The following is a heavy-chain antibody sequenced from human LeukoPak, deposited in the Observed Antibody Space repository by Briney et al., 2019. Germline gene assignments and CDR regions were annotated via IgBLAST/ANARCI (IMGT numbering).Heavy chain of an antibody. V-gene: IGHV1-2*06. CDR3: ARDRRYCSGGSCYSVHYYYGMDV. CDR1: GYTFTSYG. J-gene: IGHJ6*02. Sequence: PWASVKVSCKASGYTFTSYGISWVRQAPGQGLEWMGRINPNSGGTNYAQKFQGRVTMTRDTSISTAYMELSRLRSDDTAVYYCARDRRYCSGGSCYSVHYYYGMDVWGQGTTVTVSS. CDR2: INPNSGGT. D-gene: IGHD2-15*01.